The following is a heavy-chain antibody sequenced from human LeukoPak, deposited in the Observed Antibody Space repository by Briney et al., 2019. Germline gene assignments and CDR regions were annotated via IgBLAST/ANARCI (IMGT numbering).Heavy chain of an antibody. J-gene: IGHJ4*02. V-gene: IGHV3-7*01. CDR1: GFTFNNYW. D-gene: IGHD2-2*01. CDR2: IKEDGSEK. CDR3: ARVPTSRCPDKTCYPYWDY. Sequence: GGSLRLSCVVSGFTFNNYWMSWVRQAPGRGLEWVANIKEDGSEKFYVDSVKGRFTISRDNAKNSLYLQMNGLRGEDTAVYYCARVPTSRCPDKTCYPYWDYWGQGTLVTVSS.